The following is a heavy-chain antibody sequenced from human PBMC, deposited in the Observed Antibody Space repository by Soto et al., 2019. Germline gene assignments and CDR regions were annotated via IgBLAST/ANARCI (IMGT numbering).Heavy chain of an antibody. CDR3: ALPLYYGAVSYVYNWLDP. V-gene: IGHV1-18*01. D-gene: IGHD3-10*01. CDR2: ISYSGNT. J-gene: IGHJ5*02. CDR1: GYTFINYG. Sequence: ASVKVSCKASGYTFINYGISWVRQAPGQGLEWMGWISYSGNTNYAQKLQGRVTMTTDTSTSTAYMELRGLRPDDTAVYYFALPLYYGAVSYVYNWLDPWCQGTLVTVSS.